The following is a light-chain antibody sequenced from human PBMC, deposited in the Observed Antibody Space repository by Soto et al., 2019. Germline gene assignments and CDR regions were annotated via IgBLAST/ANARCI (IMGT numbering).Light chain of an antibody. CDR2: DAS. CDR3: QQRSSWPPVT. V-gene: IGKV3-11*01. Sequence: ERVLTQSPATLSLFPGERATLSCRASQSISSNLAWYQQKPGQAPRLLIYDASNRATGIPARFSGSGSGTDFTLIISSLEPEDFAVYYCQQRSSWPPVTFGQGTRLEIK. J-gene: IGKJ5*01. CDR1: QSISSN.